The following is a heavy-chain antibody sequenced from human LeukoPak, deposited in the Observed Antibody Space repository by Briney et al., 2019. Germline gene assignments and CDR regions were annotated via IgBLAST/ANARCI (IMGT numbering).Heavy chain of an antibody. D-gene: IGHD3-16*01. CDR3: ARRRGGWVEGEFDY. CDR2: IHTSGST. CDR1: GGSISGVY. J-gene: IGHJ4*02. Sequence: SETLSLTCTVSGGSISGVYWNWIRQPPRKGLEWVGYIHTSGSTSFNPSLKSRLSFSIDTSKNQVSLRLSSVTATDTAVYYCARRRGGWVEGEFDYWGPGTPVTVST. V-gene: IGHV4-4*09.